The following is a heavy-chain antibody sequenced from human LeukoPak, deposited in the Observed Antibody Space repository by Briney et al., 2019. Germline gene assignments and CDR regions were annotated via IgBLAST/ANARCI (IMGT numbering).Heavy chain of an antibody. CDR3: ARDQGSGFPLDY. V-gene: IGHV1-69*05. J-gene: IGHJ4*02. Sequence: SVKVSCKASGGTFSSYAISWVRQAPGQGLEWMGGIIPIFGTANYAQKFQGRVTITTDESTSTAYMELSSLRSEDTAVYYCARDQGSGFPLDYWGQGTLVTVSS. CDR1: GGTFSSYA. D-gene: IGHD6-19*01. CDR2: IIPIFGTA.